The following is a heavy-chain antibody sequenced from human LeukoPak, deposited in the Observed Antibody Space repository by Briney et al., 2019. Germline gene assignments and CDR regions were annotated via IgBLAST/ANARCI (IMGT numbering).Heavy chain of an antibody. Sequence: SETLSLTCTVSGGSINSVSYYWGWIRQSPGKGLEWIGDIYYNGATYYNPSLKSRVTISVDTSKNQFSLKLSSVTAADTAVYYCARPNIRYCSGGACSNDGSDYWGQGTLVTVSS. V-gene: IGHV4-39*07. CDR1: GGSINSVSYY. J-gene: IGHJ4*02. CDR3: ARPNIRYCSGGACSNDGSDY. D-gene: IGHD2-15*01. CDR2: IYYNGAT.